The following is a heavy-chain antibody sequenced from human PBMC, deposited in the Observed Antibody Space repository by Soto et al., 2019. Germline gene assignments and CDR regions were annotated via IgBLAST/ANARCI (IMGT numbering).Heavy chain of an antibody. Sequence: EVQLLESGGGLVQPGGSLRLSCAASGLTFSSYAMSWVRQAPGKGLEWVSIIGVGGGDRYYPESVKGRFTISRDNSRDTLYLEMNSLSDEDTAVYYCARVRFGELVWGQGTLVTVSS. J-gene: IGHJ4*02. CDR3: ARVRFGELV. CDR1: GLTFSSYA. D-gene: IGHD3-10*01. CDR2: IGVGGGDR. V-gene: IGHV3-23*01.